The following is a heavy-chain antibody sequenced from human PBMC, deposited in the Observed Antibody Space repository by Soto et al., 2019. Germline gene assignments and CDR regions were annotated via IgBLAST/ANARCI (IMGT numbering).Heavy chain of an antibody. Sequence: QVQLVQSGTEVKKPGASVKVSCKASGNTITRHYMHWVRQAPGQGLEWMGIISPSGDSTNYAQSFQGRVTMTRDTSTSTVYMELSSLRSDDSAVYYCARDVSRSDWSAWWFDPWGQGTLVTVSS. V-gene: IGHV1-46*01. J-gene: IGHJ5*02. D-gene: IGHD1-1*01. CDR1: GNTITRHY. CDR3: ARDVSRSDWSAWWFDP. CDR2: ISPSGDST.